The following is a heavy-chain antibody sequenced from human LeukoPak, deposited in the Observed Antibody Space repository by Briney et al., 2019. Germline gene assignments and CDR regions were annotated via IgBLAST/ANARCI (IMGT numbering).Heavy chain of an antibody. CDR2: ISAYNGNT. Sequence: ASVKVSCKASGYTFTSYGISWVRQAPGQGLEWMGWISAYNGNTNYAQKLQGRVTMTTDTSTSTAYMELRSLRSDDTAVYCCARDSRVDYDYVWGSYRHADYWGQGTLVTVSS. CDR3: ARDSRVDYDYVWGSYRHADY. V-gene: IGHV1-18*01. D-gene: IGHD3-16*02. CDR1: GYTFTSYG. J-gene: IGHJ4*02.